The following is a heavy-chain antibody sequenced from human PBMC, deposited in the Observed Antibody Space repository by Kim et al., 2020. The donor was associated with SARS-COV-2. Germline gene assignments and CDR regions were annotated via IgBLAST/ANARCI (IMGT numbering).Heavy chain of an antibody. Sequence: SETLSLTCTVSGGSISSYYWSWIRQPPGKGLEWIGYIYYSGSTNYNPSLKSRVTISVDTSKNQFSLKLSSVTAADTAVYYCARGEHVLLWFGEFGYNWFDPWGQGTLVTVSS. V-gene: IGHV4-59*01. CDR3: ARGEHVLLWFGEFGYNWFDP. CDR2: IYYSGST. D-gene: IGHD3-10*01. CDR1: GGSISSYY. J-gene: IGHJ5*02.